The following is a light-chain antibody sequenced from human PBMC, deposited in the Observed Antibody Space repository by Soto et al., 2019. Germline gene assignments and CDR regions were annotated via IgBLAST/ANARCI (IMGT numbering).Light chain of an antibody. V-gene: IGKV3-11*01. J-gene: IGKJ4*01. Sequence: DIVMTQSPGTLSLSPGERATLSFRASQSVTGNSLAWYQQKPGLAPRVLIHGVSNRATGIPARFSGSGSGTDFTLTISSLEPEDFAVYYCQQRTNSPLTFGGGTKVDIK. CDR1: QSVTGN. CDR2: GVS. CDR3: QQRTNSPLT.